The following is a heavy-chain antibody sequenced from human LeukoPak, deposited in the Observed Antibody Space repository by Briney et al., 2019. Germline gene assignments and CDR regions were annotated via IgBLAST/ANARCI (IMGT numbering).Heavy chain of an antibody. V-gene: IGHV3-23*01. J-gene: IGHJ5*02. CDR2: ISCSDGTT. CDR1: GFTFSNSA. Sequence: GGSLRLSSAASGFTFSNSAMSWVRQAPGKGLEWVSGISCSDGTTYYADSVKGRFTISRDNAKNSLYLQMNSLRAEDTAVYYCARDLRHYDILTGLNDPWGQGTLVTVSS. D-gene: IGHD3-9*01. CDR3: ARDLRHYDILTGLNDP.